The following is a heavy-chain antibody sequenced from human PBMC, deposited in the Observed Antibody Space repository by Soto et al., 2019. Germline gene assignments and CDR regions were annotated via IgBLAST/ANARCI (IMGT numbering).Heavy chain of an antibody. CDR2: ISAYDGKT. D-gene: IGHD3-3*01. Sequence: ASVKVSCKTSGYTFNTYGINWVRQAPGQGLELMGWISAYDGKTTYAEKFQGRVTLTTDTSTSTAYMELRSLRSDDTAIYYCARDPHEFWTSYWFDPWGQGTPVTVSS. V-gene: IGHV1-18*01. CDR3: ARDPHEFWTSYWFDP. J-gene: IGHJ5*02. CDR1: GYTFNTYG.